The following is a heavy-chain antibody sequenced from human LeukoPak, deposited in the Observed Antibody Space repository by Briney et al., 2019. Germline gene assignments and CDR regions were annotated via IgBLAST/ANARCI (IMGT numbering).Heavy chain of an antibody. CDR2: ISYDGSNK. CDR1: GFTFSSYG. J-gene: IGHJ4*02. CDR3: ARHNPRIYYFDY. D-gene: IGHD1-1*01. V-gene: IGHV3-30*03. Sequence: GRSLRLSCAASGFTFSSYGMHWVRQAPGKGLEWVAVISYDGSNKYYADSVKGRFTISRDNAKNSLYLQMNSLRAEDTAVYYCARHNPRIYYFDYWGQGTLVTVSS.